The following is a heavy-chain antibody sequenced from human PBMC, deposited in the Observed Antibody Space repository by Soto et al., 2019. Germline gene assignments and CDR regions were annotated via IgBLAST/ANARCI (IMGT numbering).Heavy chain of an antibody. CDR2: IKSKIDGGTT. CDR3: TTLRYCTSSSCYNP. D-gene: IGHD2-2*02. Sequence: SGGSLRLSCAASGFTFTNAWMTWVRQTPGKGPEWVGRIKSKIDGGTTDYAAPVKGRFTISRDDSKNTLYLQMDSLETEDAALYYCTTLRYCTSSSCYNPWGQGTLVTVSS. CDR1: GFTFTNAW. J-gene: IGHJ5*02. V-gene: IGHV3-15*01.